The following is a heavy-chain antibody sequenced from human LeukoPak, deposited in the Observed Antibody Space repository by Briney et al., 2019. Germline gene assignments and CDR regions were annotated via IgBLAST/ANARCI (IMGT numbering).Heavy chain of an antibody. CDR3: ARRGIRNDAFDI. Sequence: GGSLRLSCAASGFTFSSYGMHWVRQAPGKGLEWVAFIRYDGSNKYYADSVKGRFTISRDNSKNTLYLQMNSLRAGDTAVYYCARRGIRNDAFDIWGQGTMVTVSS. D-gene: IGHD3-16*01. CDR1: GFTFSSYG. J-gene: IGHJ3*02. V-gene: IGHV3-30*02. CDR2: IRYDGSNK.